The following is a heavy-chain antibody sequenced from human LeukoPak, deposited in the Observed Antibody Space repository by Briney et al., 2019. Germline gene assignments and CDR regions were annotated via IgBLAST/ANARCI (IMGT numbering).Heavy chain of an antibody. CDR1: GYIFTTFS. CDR3: ARGAAEGLDR. J-gene: IGHJ5*02. V-gene: IGHV1-3*04. Sequence: ASVKVSCKASGYIFTTFSIHWVRQAPGQRPEWMGWINTGNGNTKYSQKFQGRVTISRDTSANTAYMEVSSLRSEDTAVYYCARGAAEGLDRWGQGTLVTVSS. D-gene: IGHD6-13*01. CDR2: INTGNGNT.